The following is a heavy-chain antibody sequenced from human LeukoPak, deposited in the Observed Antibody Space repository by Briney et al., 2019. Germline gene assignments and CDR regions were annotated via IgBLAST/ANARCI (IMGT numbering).Heavy chain of an antibody. V-gene: IGHV3-30*02. CDR3: ANENYYDSSGFPDY. CDR2: IRYDGSNK. Sequence: PGGSLRLSCAASGFTFSSYGMHWVRQAPGKGLEWVAFIRYDGSNKYYADSVKGRFTISRDNSKNTLYLQVNSLRAEDTAVYYCANENYYDSSGFPDYWGQGTLVIVSS. J-gene: IGHJ4*02. D-gene: IGHD3-22*01. CDR1: GFTFSSYG.